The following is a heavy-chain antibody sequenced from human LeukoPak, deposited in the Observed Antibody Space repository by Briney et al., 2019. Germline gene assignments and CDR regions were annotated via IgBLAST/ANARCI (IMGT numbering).Heavy chain of an antibody. CDR1: GGSISSYY. J-gene: IGHJ4*02. V-gene: IGHV4-59*08. CDR2: IYYSGST. D-gene: IGHD3-22*01. Sequence: SETLSLTCTVSGGSISSYYWSWIRQPPGKGLEWIGYIYYSGSTNYNPSLKSRVTISINTSKNQFSLNLTSVTAADTAVYYCARGMYYYDGSGDYWGQGIQVTVSS. CDR3: ARGMYYYDGSGDY.